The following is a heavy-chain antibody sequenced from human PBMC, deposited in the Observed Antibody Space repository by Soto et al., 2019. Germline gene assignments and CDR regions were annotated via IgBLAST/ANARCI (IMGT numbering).Heavy chain of an antibody. CDR3: VRPRPSGENYGMDV. J-gene: IGHJ6*02. D-gene: IGHD3-16*01. CDR2: LYTEGTT. Sequence: GGSLRLSCVASGLTVSHNYMAWVRQAPEMGLEWVSILYTEGTTYYADSVKGRFTISRDSSKNTLYLQMDSLRAEDTAVYYCVRPRPSGENYGMDVWGQGTTVTVS. CDR1: GLTVSHNY. V-gene: IGHV3-53*01.